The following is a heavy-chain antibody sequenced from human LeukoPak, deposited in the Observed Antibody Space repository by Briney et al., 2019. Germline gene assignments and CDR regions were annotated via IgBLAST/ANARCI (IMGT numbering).Heavy chain of an antibody. D-gene: IGHD3-3*01. Sequence: GASVKVSCKASGGTFSSYAISWVRQAPGQGLEWMGGIIPIFGTANYAQKFQGRVTITADKSTSTAYMELSSLRSEDTAVYYCARDPAAMYYDFWSWGYYYMDVWGKGTTVTVSS. CDR1: GGTFSSYA. J-gene: IGHJ6*03. CDR3: ARDPAAMYYDFWSWGYYYMDV. CDR2: IIPIFGTA. V-gene: IGHV1-69*06.